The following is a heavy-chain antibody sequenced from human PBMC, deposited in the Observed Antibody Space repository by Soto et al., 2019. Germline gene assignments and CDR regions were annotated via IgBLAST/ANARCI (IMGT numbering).Heavy chain of an antibody. D-gene: IGHD6-13*01. CDR3: ARPLSGYSSSWYIY. Sequence: SETVSLTCAVYGGSFSGYYWSWIRQPPGKGLEWIGEINHSGSTNYNPSLKSRVTISVDTSKNQFSLKLSSVTAADTAVYYCARPLSGYSSSWYIYWGQGTLVTVSS. V-gene: IGHV4-34*01. J-gene: IGHJ4*02. CDR1: GGSFSGYY. CDR2: INHSGST.